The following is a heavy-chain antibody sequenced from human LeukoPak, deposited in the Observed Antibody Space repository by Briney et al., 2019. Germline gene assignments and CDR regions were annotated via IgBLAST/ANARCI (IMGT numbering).Heavy chain of an antibody. D-gene: IGHD2-21*02. CDR1: GGSINNYY. V-gene: IGHV4-59*01. CDR3: ARTDDAFHI. J-gene: IGHJ3*02. Sequence: SEILSLTCSVSGGSINNYYWSWIRQPPGKGLEWIGHIFYSGSTNYNPSLKSRVTISLVMSKNQISLKLSSVTTADTAMYYCARTDDAFHIWGHGTTVTVSS. CDR2: IFYSGST.